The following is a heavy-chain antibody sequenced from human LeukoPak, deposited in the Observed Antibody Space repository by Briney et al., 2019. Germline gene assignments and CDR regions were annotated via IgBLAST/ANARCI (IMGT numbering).Heavy chain of an antibody. CDR2: IDSDGNIT. Sequence: PGGSLRLSCAASGFTFSSYWMHWVRQAPGKGLVWVSRIDSDGNITSYADSVKGRFTISRGNAKNTLYLQMNSLRAEDTAVYYCARISYDSSGYYDYWGQGTLVTVSS. J-gene: IGHJ4*02. D-gene: IGHD3-22*01. CDR3: ARISYDSSGYYDY. V-gene: IGHV3-74*01. CDR1: GFTFSSYW.